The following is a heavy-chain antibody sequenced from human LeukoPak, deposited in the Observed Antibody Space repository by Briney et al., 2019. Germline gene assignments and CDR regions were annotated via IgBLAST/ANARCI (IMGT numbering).Heavy chain of an antibody. Sequence: SVKVSCKASGGTIRGFAINWVRQAPGEGFEWMGRINTMSGTTNYTQRLQGRVTMTTDESTTTAFMELSRLTAEDTALYYCTRGDDFLAAYNYMDVWGKGTSVIVSS. V-gene: IGHV1-69*05. CDR3: TRGDDFLAAYNYMDV. J-gene: IGHJ6*04. D-gene: IGHD3-9*01. CDR1: GGTIRGFA. CDR2: INTMSGTT.